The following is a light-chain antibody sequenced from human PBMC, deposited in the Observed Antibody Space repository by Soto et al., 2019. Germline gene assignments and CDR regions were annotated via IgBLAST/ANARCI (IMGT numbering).Light chain of an antibody. V-gene: IGKV1-9*01. J-gene: IGKJ2*01. CDR3: QQSHSYPYT. CDR2: AAS. CDR1: QGITTY. Sequence: DIQLTQSPSFLSASIGDRVIITCRASQGITTYLAWYQEKPGTAPKLLIYAASTLQTGVPSRFSGSGSGTEFTLTISGLHPEDFATYYCQQSHSYPYTFGQGTTLEIK.